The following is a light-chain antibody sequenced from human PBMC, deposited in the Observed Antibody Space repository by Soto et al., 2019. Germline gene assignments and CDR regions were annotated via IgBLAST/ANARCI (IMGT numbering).Light chain of an antibody. Sequence: EIVMTQSPATLSVSPGERATLSCRASQSISSNLAWYQQKPGQPPRILIFGASTRITGIPDRFSGSGSGTEFTLTISSLHSEDFAVYYCQQYINWPAYSFGPGTKLEMK. CDR3: QQYINWPAYS. CDR1: QSISSN. V-gene: IGKV3-15*01. J-gene: IGKJ2*01. CDR2: GAS.